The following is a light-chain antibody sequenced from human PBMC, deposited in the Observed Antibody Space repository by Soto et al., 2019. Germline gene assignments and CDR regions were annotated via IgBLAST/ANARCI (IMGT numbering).Light chain of an antibody. J-gene: IGKJ4*01. V-gene: IGKV4-1*01. Sequence: DIVMTQSPESLAVSLGERATINCKSSQSVFYSSNNKNYLTWYQQKPGQPPKLLIYWASTRESGVPDRFSGSGSETDFTLTISSLQAEDVAVYYCQQYYSHPLTFGGGTKVEIK. CDR2: WAS. CDR3: QQYYSHPLT. CDR1: QSVFYSSNNKNY.